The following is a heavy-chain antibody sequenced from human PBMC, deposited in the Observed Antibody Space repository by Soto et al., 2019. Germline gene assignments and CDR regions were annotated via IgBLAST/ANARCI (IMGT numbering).Heavy chain of an antibody. J-gene: IGHJ6*03. Sequence: SETLSLTCTVSGGSISSYYWSWIRQPPGKGLEWIGYIYYSGSTNYNPSLKSRVTISVDTSKNQFSLKLSSVTAADTAVYYCARSITIFGVVTPYYYYVDVWGKGTTVTVSS. D-gene: IGHD3-3*01. CDR2: IYYSGST. V-gene: IGHV4-59*08. CDR3: ARSITIFGVVTPYYYYVDV. CDR1: GGSISSYY.